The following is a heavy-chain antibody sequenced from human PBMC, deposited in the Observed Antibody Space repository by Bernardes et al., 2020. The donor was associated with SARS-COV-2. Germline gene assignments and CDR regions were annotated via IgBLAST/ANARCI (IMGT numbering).Heavy chain of an antibody. V-gene: IGHV1-69*13. Sequence: SVKVSCKASGGTFSSYAISWVRQAPGQGLEWMGRIIPIFGTANYAQKFQGRVTITADESTSTAYMELSSLRSEDTAVYYCARASWRVATIYAFDIWGQGTMVTVSS. J-gene: IGHJ3*02. D-gene: IGHD5-12*01. CDR3: ARASWRVATIYAFDI. CDR1: GGTFSSYA. CDR2: IIPIFGTA.